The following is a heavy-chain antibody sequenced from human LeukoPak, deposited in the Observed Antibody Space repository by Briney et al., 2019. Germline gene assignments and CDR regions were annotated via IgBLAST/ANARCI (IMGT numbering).Heavy chain of an antibody. CDR1: GFIFNSYW. V-gene: IGHV3-21*01. CDR3: ARESSGSGGYSAFDY. J-gene: IGHJ4*02. D-gene: IGHD3-10*01. Sequence: GGSLRLSYAASGFIFNSYWMHWVRQVPGEGLVWVSLITTGSSHIYYADSLKGRFTISRDNAKNSIYLQMDSLGVEDTAVYFCARESSGSGGYSAFDYWGQGTLVIVSS. CDR2: ITTGSSHI.